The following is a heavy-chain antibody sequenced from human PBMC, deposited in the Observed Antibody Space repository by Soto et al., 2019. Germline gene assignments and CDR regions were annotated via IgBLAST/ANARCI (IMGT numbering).Heavy chain of an antibody. D-gene: IGHD2-15*01. J-gene: IGHJ4*02. CDR1: GFTFSYG. CDR3: AKLVIGYCSGNTCDDY. V-gene: IGHV3-30*18. CDR2: ISYDSSNK. Sequence: VQLLESGGGLIQPGGSLRLSCAASGFTFSYGIHWLRQAPGKGLEWVAYISYDSSNKFYGDSVKGRFTISRDNSKNTQFLHMNSLRAEDTAVYYCAKLVIGYCSGNTCDDYGGQGTLVAGSS.